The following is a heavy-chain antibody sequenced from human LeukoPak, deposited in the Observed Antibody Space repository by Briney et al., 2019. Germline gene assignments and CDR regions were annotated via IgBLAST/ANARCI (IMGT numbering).Heavy chain of an antibody. V-gene: IGHV3-30-3*01. CDR1: GFTFSDYA. J-gene: IGHJ5*02. D-gene: IGHD6-19*01. CDR3: ARGTKDSSGWYSNNWFDP. CDR2: ISYDGTNK. Sequence: PGRSLRLSCAASGFTFSDYAMHWVRQAPGKGLEWVAVISYDGTNKYCADSVKGRFTISRDNTKNTVSLQMNSLRAEDTAVYYCARGTKDSSGWYSNNWFDPWGQGTLVTVSS.